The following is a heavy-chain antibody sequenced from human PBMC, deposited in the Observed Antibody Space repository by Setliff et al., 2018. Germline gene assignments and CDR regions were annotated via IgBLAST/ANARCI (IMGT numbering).Heavy chain of an antibody. J-gene: IGHJ4*02. Sequence: ASVKVSCKASGYTFTDSFIHWVRQAPGQGFEWLGWINPNRDDTKYAQKFQHRILMAKDTSLNTVYVELSSLRSDDTATYYCARDGSTFFYQNWGQGSLVTVSS. CDR3: ARDGSTFFYQN. CDR1: GYTFTDSF. V-gene: IGHV1-2*02. CDR2: INPNRDDT. D-gene: IGHD1-26*01.